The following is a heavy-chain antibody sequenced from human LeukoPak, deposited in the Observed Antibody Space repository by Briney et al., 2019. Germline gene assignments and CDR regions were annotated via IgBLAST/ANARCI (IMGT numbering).Heavy chain of an antibody. D-gene: IGHD1-1*01. CDR1: GYTFTSYY. Sequence: ASVKVSCKASGYTFTSYYMHWVRQAPGQGLEWMGIINPSGGSTSYAQKFQGRVTMTRDMSTSTVYMELSSLRSEDTAVYYCARDATGTIWNYYYMDVWGKGTTVTVSS. CDR3: ARDATGTIWNYYYMDV. V-gene: IGHV1-46*01. J-gene: IGHJ6*03. CDR2: INPSGGST.